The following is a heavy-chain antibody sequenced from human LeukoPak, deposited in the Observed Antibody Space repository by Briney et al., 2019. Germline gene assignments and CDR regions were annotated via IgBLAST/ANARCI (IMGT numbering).Heavy chain of an antibody. CDR1: GFTFGTYW. J-gene: IGHJ4*02. V-gene: IGHV3-74*01. CDR2: INSDGGTT. CDR3: TRDRYDSGYFDY. Sequence: GGSLRLSCGASGFTFGTYWMHWVRQAPGKGLVWVSGINSDGGTTTYADSVKGRFTISRDNAKNTLYLQMNNLRAEDTAVYYCTRDRYDSGYFDYWGQGTLVTVSS. D-gene: IGHD3-22*01.